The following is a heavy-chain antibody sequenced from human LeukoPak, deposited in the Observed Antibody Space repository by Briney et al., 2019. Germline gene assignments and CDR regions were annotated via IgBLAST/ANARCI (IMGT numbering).Heavy chain of an antibody. CDR2: IYYSGST. V-gene: IGHV4-59*01. CDR1: GGSISSYY. J-gene: IGHJ3*02. CDR3: ARVVLWFGEPDAFDI. Sequence: SETLSLTCTVSGGSISSYYWSWIRQPPGKGLEWIGYIYYSGSTNYNPSLKSRVTISVDTSKNQFSLKLSSVTAADTAVYYCARVVLWFGEPDAFDIWGQGTMVTVSS. D-gene: IGHD3-10*01.